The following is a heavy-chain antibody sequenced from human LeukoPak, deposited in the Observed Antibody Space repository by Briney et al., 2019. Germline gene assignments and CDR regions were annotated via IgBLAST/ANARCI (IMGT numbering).Heavy chain of an antibody. CDR2: ISGSGDST. D-gene: IGHD4-11*01. CDR3: AKYDYRGDYFDY. V-gene: IGHV3-23*01. J-gene: IGHJ4*02. CDR1: GFTFSSYA. Sequence: GGSLRLSCAASGFTFSSYAMSWVRQAPGKGLEWVSAISGSGDSTYYADSVKGRFTISRDNYKNTLYLQMNSLRTEHTALYYCAKYDYRGDYFDYWGQGTLVTVSS.